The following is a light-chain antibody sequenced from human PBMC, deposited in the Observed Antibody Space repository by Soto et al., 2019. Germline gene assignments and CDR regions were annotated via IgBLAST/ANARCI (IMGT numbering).Light chain of an antibody. CDR3: SSYTGSSTLVV. Sequence: QSALTQPPSASGSPGQSVTISCTGTSSDVGGYNYVSWYQQHPGNAPKIMIYDVSSRPSGVSDRFSGSKSGNTASLTISGLQAEDEADYYCSSYTGSSTLVVFGGGTKLTVL. CDR2: DVS. V-gene: IGLV2-14*03. CDR1: SSDVGGYNY. J-gene: IGLJ3*02.